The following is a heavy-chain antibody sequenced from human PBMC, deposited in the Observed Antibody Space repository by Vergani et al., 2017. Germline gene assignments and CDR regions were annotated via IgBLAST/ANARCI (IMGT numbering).Heavy chain of an antibody. CDR1: CGLISSYY. Sequence: QVQLQESGPGLVKPSETLSLTCTFSCGLISSYYWSWIRQPPGKGLEWIGYIYYSGSTNYKPPLKSRVTIAVDTSKNQFSLKLGSVTAADTAVYYCARVNDGIARNSYCGIPGWGQATTVTVS. V-gene: IGHV4-59*01. D-gene: IGHD1-1*01. J-gene: IGHJ6*02. CDR3: ARVNDGIARNSYCGIPG. CDR2: IYYSGST.